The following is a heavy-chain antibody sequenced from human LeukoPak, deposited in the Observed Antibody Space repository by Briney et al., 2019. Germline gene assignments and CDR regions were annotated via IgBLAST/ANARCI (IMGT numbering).Heavy chain of an antibody. D-gene: IGHD3-22*01. V-gene: IGHV3-23*01. CDR3: AKDPWFYDSSGYYSG. CDR2: ISGSGGST. CDR1: GFTFSSYA. Sequence: GGSLRLSCAASGFTFSSYAMSWVRQAPGKGLEWVSAISGSGGSTYYADSVKGRFTISRDNSKNTLYLQMSSLRAEDTAVYYCAKDPWFYDSSGYYSGWGQGTLVTVSS. J-gene: IGHJ4*02.